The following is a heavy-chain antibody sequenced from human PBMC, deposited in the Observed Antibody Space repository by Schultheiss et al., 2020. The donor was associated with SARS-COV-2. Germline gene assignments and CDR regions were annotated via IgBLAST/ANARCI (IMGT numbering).Heavy chain of an antibody. J-gene: IGHJ4*02. Sequence: ASVKVSCKASGYTFTSYDINWVRQATGQGLEWMGWMNPNSGNTGYAQKFQGRVTMTRNTSISTAYMELSSLRSEDTAVYYCATSTIFGVEADYWGQGTLVTVSS. D-gene: IGHD3-3*01. CDR1: GYTFTSYD. CDR3: ATSTIFGVEADY. V-gene: IGHV1-8*01. CDR2: MNPNSGNT.